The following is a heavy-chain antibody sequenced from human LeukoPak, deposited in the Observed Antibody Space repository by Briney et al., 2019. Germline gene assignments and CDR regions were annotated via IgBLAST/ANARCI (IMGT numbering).Heavy chain of an antibody. J-gene: IGHJ4*02. CDR2: IYTTGST. D-gene: IGHD4-17*01. CDR1: GGSISSDY. CDR3: AREDYGDYRGAIDY. V-gene: IGHV4-4*07. Sequence: PSETLSLTCTVSGGSISSDYWSWIRQPAGKGLEWIGRIYTTGSTNYSPSLKSRVTMSVDTSKNQFSLKLSSVTAADTAVCYCAREDYGDYRGAIDYWGQGTLVTVSS.